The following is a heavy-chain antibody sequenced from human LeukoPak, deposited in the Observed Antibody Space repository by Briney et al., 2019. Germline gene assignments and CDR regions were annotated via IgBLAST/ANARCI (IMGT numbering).Heavy chain of an antibody. J-gene: IGHJ4*02. D-gene: IGHD6-19*01. CDR1: GGTFSSYA. CDR2: FIPIFGSA. CDR3: ARGGVGLAVAAYFDF. Sequence: SVKVSCKASGGTFSSYAISWVRQAPGQGLEWMGGFIPIFGSANYAQQFQGRLTMTADESTSTAYMELSSLRSEDTAVYFCARGGVGLAVAAYFDFWGQGTLVTVSS. V-gene: IGHV1-69*13.